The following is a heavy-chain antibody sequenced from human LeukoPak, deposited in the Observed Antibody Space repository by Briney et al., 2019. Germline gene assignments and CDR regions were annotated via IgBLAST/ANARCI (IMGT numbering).Heavy chain of an antibody. CDR3: ARQSGTMVTTRFDY. Sequence: GGSLRLSCAASGFTFSSYWMHWVRQAPGKGLVWVSRIKSDGSSIYADSVKGRFTISRDNAKNSLYLQMNSLRAEDTAIYYCARQSGTMVTTRFDYWGQGTLVTVSS. D-gene: IGHD4-17*01. CDR2: IKSDGSS. V-gene: IGHV3-74*01. CDR1: GFTFSSYW. J-gene: IGHJ4*02.